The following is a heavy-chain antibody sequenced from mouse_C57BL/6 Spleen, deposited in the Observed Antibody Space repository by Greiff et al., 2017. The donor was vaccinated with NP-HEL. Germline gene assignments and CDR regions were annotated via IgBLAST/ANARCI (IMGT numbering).Heavy chain of an antibody. CDR1: GFNIKDYY. V-gene: IGHV14-2*01. Sequence: EVQLQQSGAELVKPGASVKLSCTASGFNIKDYYMHWVKQRTEQGLEWIGRIDPEDGETKYDPKLQGKATITANTASNTAYLQLSSLTAEDTAVYYCARSRDSYYFDYWGQGTTLTVSS. CDR2: IDPEDGET. CDR3: ARSRDSYYFDY. J-gene: IGHJ2*01.